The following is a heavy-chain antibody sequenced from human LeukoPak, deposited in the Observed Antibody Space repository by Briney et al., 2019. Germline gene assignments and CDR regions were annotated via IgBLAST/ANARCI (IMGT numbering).Heavy chain of an antibody. D-gene: IGHD3-10*01. J-gene: IGHJ4*02. CDR3: ARAPRGVITGLFDY. CDR2: IKQDGSEK. V-gene: IGHV3-7*01. Sequence: GGSLRLSCAASGFTFSSYWMSWVRQAPGKGLEWVANIKQDGSEKYYVDSVKGRFTISRDNAKNSLYLQMNSLRAEDTAVYYCARAPRGVITGLFDYWGQGTLVTVSS. CDR1: GFTFSSYW.